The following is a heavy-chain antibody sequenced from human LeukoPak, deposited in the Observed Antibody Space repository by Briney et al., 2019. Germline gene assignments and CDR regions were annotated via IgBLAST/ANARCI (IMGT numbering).Heavy chain of an antibody. Sequence: GGSLRLSFAAPGFTFSSFAMIWVRRAPGKGLEWVSPISGSGGSTYYADSVKGRFTISRDNSKNTLYLQMNSLRAEDTAVYYCAKSRGFTVTPLLYYFDYWGQGTLVTVSS. V-gene: IGHV3-23*01. CDR1: GFTFSSFA. CDR2: ISGSGGST. D-gene: IGHD4-17*01. CDR3: AKSRGFTVTPLLYYFDY. J-gene: IGHJ4*02.